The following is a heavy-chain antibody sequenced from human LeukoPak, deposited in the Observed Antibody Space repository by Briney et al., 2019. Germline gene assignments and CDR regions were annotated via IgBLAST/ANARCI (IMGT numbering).Heavy chain of an antibody. Sequence: GGSLRLSCAASGFTVISNYMSWVRQAPGKGLEWVSLIFSGGSTYCADSVRGRFTISRDNSKNTLCLQMNSLRAEDTAVYYCATTRYDAFDIWGQGTMVTVSS. CDR3: ATTRYDAFDI. J-gene: IGHJ3*02. V-gene: IGHV3-53*01. D-gene: IGHD4-17*01. CDR2: IFSGGST. CDR1: GFTVISNY.